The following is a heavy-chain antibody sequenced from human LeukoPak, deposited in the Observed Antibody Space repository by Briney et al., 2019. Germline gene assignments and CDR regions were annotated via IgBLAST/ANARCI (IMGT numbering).Heavy chain of an antibody. J-gene: IGHJ4*02. Sequence: GGSLRLSCAASGFTFSSYGMHWVRQAPGRGLEWVAFIRYDGSNKYYADSVKGRFTISRDNSKNTLYLQMNSLRTEDMALYYCAKDQYDILTGYYGYWGQGTLVTVSS. V-gene: IGHV3-30*02. CDR3: AKDQYDILTGYYGY. D-gene: IGHD3-9*01. CDR1: GFTFSSYG. CDR2: IRYDGSNK.